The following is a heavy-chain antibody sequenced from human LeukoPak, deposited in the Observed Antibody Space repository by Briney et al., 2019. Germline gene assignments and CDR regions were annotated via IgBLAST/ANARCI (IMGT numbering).Heavy chain of an antibody. CDR1: GFTFSSYT. V-gene: IGHV3-30*04. J-gene: IGHJ3*02. CDR3: AKGGSYGKDAFDI. D-gene: IGHD1-26*01. Sequence: GTSLRLSCAASGFTFSSYTMHWVRQAPGKGLEWVAVTSLDGRNKNFADSVKGRLIISRDNSKNTLYLQMNSLRAEDTAVYYCAKGGSYGKDAFDIWGQGTMVTVSS. CDR2: TSLDGRNK.